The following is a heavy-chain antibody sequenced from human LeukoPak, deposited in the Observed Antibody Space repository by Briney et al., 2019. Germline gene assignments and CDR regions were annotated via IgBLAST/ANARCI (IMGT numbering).Heavy chain of an antibody. CDR2: INPSGGST. V-gene: IGHV1-46*01. D-gene: IGHD2-2*01. Sequence: ASVKVSCKASGYTFTSYYMHWVRQAPGQGLEWMGIINPSGGSTSYAQKFQGRVTITTDESTSTAYMELSSLRSEDTAVYYCAKHYCSSTSCHGYYYMDVWGKGTTVTVSS. CDR1: GYTFTSYY. CDR3: AKHYCSSTSCHGYYYMDV. J-gene: IGHJ6*03.